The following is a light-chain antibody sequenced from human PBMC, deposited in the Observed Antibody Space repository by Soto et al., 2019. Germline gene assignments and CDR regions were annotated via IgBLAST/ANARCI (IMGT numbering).Light chain of an antibody. CDR1: RSIGNY. CDR2: SAS. CDR3: QQSLSSPPT. V-gene: IGKV1-39*01. J-gene: IGKJ4*01. Sequence: DIQVTQSPSSLSAFVGDRVTITCRASRSIGNYLNWYQQKPGKAPKLLIYSASSLHSGVPSRFNGSGSGTDFTLTLSSLQPEDFATYFCQQSLSSPPTFGGGTKVEI.